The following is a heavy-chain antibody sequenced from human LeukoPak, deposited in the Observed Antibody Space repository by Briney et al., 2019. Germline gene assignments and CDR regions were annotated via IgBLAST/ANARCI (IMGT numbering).Heavy chain of an antibody. D-gene: IGHD6-6*01. CDR2: IWYDGSDK. V-gene: IGHV3-33*01. CDR1: GFTFRNHG. CDR3: VREIASRRLDF. J-gene: IGHJ4*02. Sequence: PGGYLRLSCAASGFTFRNHGMHWVREAPGKGLKWVAVIWYDGSDKYYADSVKGRFAISRDNSKSMLYLQMDSLRAEDAAVYYCVREIASRRLDFWGQGTLVIVSS.